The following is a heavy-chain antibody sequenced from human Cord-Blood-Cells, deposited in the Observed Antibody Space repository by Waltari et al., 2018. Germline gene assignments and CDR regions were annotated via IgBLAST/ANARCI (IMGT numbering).Heavy chain of an antibody. CDR1: GFTLSSYD. CDR3: ARSANDAFDI. CDR2: IGTAGDT. J-gene: IGHJ3*02. Sequence: EVQLVASGGGLVQPGGSLRLYCAASGFTLSSYDMHWVRQATGKGLEWVSAIGTAGDTYYPGSVKGRFTISRENAKNSLYLQMNSLRAGDTAVYYCARSANDAFDIWGQGTMVTVSS. V-gene: IGHV3-13*01.